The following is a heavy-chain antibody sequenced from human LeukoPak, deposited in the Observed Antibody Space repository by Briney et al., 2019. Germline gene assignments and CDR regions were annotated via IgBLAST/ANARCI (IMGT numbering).Heavy chain of an antibody. D-gene: IGHD6-13*01. CDR1: GYTFTGYY. V-gene: IGHV1-2*02. CDR2: TNPNGGGT. CDR3: ARVSTPPPIIAAAVDY. J-gene: IGHJ4*02. Sequence: ASVKVSCKASGYTFTGYYIHWVRQAPGQGLEWMGWTNPNGGGTKYAQKFQGRVTMTRDTSISTVYMELSSLRSDDTAVYYCARVSTPPPIIAAAVDYWGQGTLVTVSS.